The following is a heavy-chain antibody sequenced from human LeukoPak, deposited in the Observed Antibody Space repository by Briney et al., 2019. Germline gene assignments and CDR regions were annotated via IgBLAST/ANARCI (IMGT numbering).Heavy chain of an antibody. J-gene: IGHJ4*02. Sequence: SQTLSLTCTVSGGSISSGSYYWSWIRQPAGKGLEWIGRIYTSGSTNYNPSLKSRVTISVDTSKNQFSLKLSSVTAADTAVYYCARVVRVITGTAFDYWGQGTLVTVSS. CDR3: ARVVRVITGTAFDY. D-gene: IGHD1-20*01. CDR2: IYTSGST. CDR1: GGSISSGSYY. V-gene: IGHV4-61*02.